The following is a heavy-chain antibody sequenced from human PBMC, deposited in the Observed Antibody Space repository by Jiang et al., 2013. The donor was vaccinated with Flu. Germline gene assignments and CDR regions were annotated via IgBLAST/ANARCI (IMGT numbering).Heavy chain of an antibody. CDR2: IIPIFGTA. CDR1: GGTFSGYP. J-gene: IGHJ3*02. Sequence: SGAEVKKPGSSVKVSCKTSGGTFSGYPITWVRRAPGQGLEWMGRIIPIFGTANYAQKFQGRVTITADKSTSTAYMELSSLRSEDTAVYYCAISSITMIVGGAFDIWGQGTMVTVSS. CDR3: AISSITMIVGGAFDI. V-gene: IGHV1-69*06. D-gene: IGHD3-22*01.